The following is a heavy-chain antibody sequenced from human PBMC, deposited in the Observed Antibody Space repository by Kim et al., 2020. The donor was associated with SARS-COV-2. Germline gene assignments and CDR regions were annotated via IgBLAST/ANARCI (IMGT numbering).Heavy chain of an antibody. CDR2: IFYSGST. J-gene: IGHJ4*02. D-gene: IGHD6-19*01. V-gene: IGHV4-59*08. CDR3: ASFVSGTNYFDC. Sequence: SETLSLTCTVSGGSISSFFWSWIRQPPGKGLEWIGYIFYSGSTNYNPSLKSRVTISVDTSKNQFSLSLSSVTAADTAVYYCASFVSGTNYFDCWGQGTLLTVSS. CDR1: GGSISSFF.